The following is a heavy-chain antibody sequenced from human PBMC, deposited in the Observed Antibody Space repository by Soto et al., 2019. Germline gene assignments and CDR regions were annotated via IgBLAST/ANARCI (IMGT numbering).Heavy chain of an antibody. J-gene: IGHJ5*02. Sequence: SETLSLTCAVYGGSFSGYYWSWIRQPPGKGLEWIGEINHSGSTNYNPSLESRVTISVDTSKNQFSLKLSSVTAADTAVYYCARWFGVAGYNWFDPWGQGTLVTVSS. CDR2: INHSGST. V-gene: IGHV4-34*01. CDR3: ARWFGVAGYNWFDP. D-gene: IGHD3-3*01. CDR1: GGSFSGYY.